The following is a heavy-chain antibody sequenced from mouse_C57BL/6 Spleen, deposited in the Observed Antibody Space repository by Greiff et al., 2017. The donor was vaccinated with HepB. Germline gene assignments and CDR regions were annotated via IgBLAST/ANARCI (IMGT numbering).Heavy chain of an antibody. CDR1: GFTFSSYA. CDR3: ARDSSGYVRGYAMDY. CDR2: ISDGGSYT. J-gene: IGHJ4*01. V-gene: IGHV5-4*01. D-gene: IGHD3-2*02. Sequence: DVQLVESGGGLVKPGGSLKLSCAASGFTFSSYAMSWVRQTPEKRLEWVATISDGGSYTYYPDNVKGRFTISRDNAKNNRYLQMSHLKSEDTAMYYCARDSSGYVRGYAMDYWGQGTSVTVSS.